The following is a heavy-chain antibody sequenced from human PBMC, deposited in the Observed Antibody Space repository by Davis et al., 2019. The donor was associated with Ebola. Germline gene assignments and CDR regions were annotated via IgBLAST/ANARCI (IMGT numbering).Heavy chain of an antibody. CDR3: TTSKVLAYYFDY. J-gene: IGHJ4*02. Sequence: GESLKISCAVSGFTFSNAWMNWVRQAPGKGLEWVGRIKSKTDGGTTDYAAPVKGRFTISRHDSKNTLYLQMNSLKTEDTAVYYCTTSKVLAYYFDYWGQGTLVTVSS. V-gene: IGHV3-15*01. CDR2: IKSKTDGGTT. D-gene: IGHD2-8*02. CDR1: GFTFSNAW.